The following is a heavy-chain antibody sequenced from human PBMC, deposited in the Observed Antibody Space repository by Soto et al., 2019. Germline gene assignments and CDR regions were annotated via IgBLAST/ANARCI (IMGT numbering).Heavy chain of an antibody. V-gene: IGHV1-18*01. CDR2: ISAYNGNT. D-gene: IGHD5-18*01. J-gene: IGHJ5*02. CDR3: ARDSTTYSYGRNWFDP. CDR1: GYTFTSYG. Sequence: ASVKVSCKASGYTFTSYGISWVRQAPGQGLEWMGWISAYNGNTNYAQKLQGRVTMTTDTSTSTAYMELRSLRSDDTAVYYCARDSTTYSYGRNWFDPWGQGTLVTVSS.